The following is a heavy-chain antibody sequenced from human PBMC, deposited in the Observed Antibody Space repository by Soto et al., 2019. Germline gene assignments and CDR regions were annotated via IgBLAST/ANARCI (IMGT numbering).Heavy chain of an antibody. D-gene: IGHD6-6*01. V-gene: IGHV4-39*01. CDR1: GGSISSSSYY. Sequence: PSETLSLTCTVFGGSISSSSYYWGWIRQPPGKGLEWIGSIYYSGSTYYNPSLKSRVTISVDTSKNQFSLKLSSVTAADTAVYYCASCSIAAFGMDVWGQGTTVTVSS. J-gene: IGHJ6*02. CDR2: IYYSGST. CDR3: ASCSIAAFGMDV.